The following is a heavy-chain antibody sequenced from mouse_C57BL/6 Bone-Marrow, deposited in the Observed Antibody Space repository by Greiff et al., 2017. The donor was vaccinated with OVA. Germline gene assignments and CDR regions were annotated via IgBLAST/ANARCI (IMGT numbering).Heavy chain of an antibody. J-gene: IGHJ3*01. D-gene: IGHD2-1*01. CDR1: GYSITSGYY. CDR2: ISYDGSN. V-gene: IGHV3-6*01. CDR3: ARVGNGAY. Sequence: VQLKESGPGLVKPSQSLSLTCSVTGYSITSGYYWNWIRQFPGNKLEWMGYISYDGSNNYNPSLKNRISITRDTSKNQFFLKLNSVTTEDTATYYCARVGNGAYWGQGTLVTVSA.